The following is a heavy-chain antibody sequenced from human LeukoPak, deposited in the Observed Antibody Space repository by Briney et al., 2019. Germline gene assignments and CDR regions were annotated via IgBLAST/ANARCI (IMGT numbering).Heavy chain of an antibody. J-gene: IGHJ4*02. CDR3: ARAYDKAYDY. D-gene: IGHD2-21*01. CDR1: GFTFSNYW. V-gene: IGHV3-74*01. Sequence: PGGSLRLSCAASGFTFSNYWMHWVRQAPGRGLVWVSSINPNGDRTFHADFVKGRFTISRDNSKNTVSLHMNSLRAEDSAIYRCARAYDKAYDYWGQGTLVTVSS. CDR2: INPNGDRT.